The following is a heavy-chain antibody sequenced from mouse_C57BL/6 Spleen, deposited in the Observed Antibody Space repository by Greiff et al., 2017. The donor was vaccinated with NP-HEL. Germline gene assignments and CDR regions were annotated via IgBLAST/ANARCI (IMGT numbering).Heavy chain of an antibody. CDR3: ARRGGWLLFYAMDY. CDR2: INPNNGGT. D-gene: IGHD2-3*01. CDR1: GYTFTDYN. J-gene: IGHJ4*01. V-gene: IGHV1-18*01. Sequence: VQLQQSGPELVKPGASVKIPCKASGYTFTDYNMDWVKQSHGKSLEWIGDINPNNGGTIYNQKFKGKATLTVDKSSSTAYMELRSLTSEDTAVYYCARRGGWLLFYAMDYWGQGTSVTVSS.